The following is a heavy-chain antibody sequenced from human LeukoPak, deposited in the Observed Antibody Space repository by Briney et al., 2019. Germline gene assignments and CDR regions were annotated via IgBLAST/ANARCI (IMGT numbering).Heavy chain of an antibody. CDR1: GYSISSGYY. CDR3: VRDGYSSSWYWFDP. Sequence: PAETLSLTCTVSGYSISSGYYWGWIRQPPGKGLEWIGSIYHSGGTYYNPSLKSRVTISVDTSKNQFSLRLSSVTAADTAVYYCVRDGYSSSWYWFDPWGQGTLVTVSS. J-gene: IGHJ5*02. V-gene: IGHV4-38-2*02. D-gene: IGHD6-13*01. CDR2: IYHSGGT.